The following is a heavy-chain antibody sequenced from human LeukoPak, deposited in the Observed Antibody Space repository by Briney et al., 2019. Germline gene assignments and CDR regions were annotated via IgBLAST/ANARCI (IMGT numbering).Heavy chain of an antibody. CDR3: ARYCSSTSCSSYYYYYMDV. J-gene: IGHJ6*03. CDR2: ISSSSSYI. V-gene: IGHV3-21*01. D-gene: IGHD2-2*01. Sequence: GGSLRLSCAASGFTFSSYSMNWVRQAPGKGLEWVSSISSSSSYIYYADSVKGRFTISRDNAKNPLYLQMNSLRAEDTAVYYCARYCSSTSCSSYYYYYMDVWGKGTTVTVSS. CDR1: GFTFSSYS.